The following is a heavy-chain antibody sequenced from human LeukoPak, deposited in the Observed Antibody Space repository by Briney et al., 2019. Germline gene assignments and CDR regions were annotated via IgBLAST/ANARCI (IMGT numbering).Heavy chain of an antibody. Sequence: ASVKVSCKASGYTFTSYAMHWVRQAPGQRLEWMGWINAGNGNTKYSQKFQGGVTITRDTSASTAYMELSSLRSEDTAVYYCARVLGRYSSSCLGYWGQGTLVTVSS. CDR1: GYTFTSYA. CDR3: ARVLGRYSSSCLGY. CDR2: INAGNGNT. V-gene: IGHV1-3*01. D-gene: IGHD6-13*01. J-gene: IGHJ4*02.